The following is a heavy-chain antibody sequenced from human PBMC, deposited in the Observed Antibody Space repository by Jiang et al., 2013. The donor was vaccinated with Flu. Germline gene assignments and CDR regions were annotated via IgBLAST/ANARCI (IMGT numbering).Heavy chain of an antibody. J-gene: IGHJ4*02. V-gene: IGHV4-59*01. D-gene: IGHD5-12*01. CDR1: GGSISSYY. CDR3: AREGLRADFDY. Sequence: GSGLVKPSETLSLTCTVSGGSISSYYWSWIRQPPGKGLEWIGYIYYSGSTNYNPSLKSRVTISVDTSKNQFSLKLSSVTAADTTVYYCAREGLRADFDYWGPGNPGHRLL. CDR2: IYYSGST.